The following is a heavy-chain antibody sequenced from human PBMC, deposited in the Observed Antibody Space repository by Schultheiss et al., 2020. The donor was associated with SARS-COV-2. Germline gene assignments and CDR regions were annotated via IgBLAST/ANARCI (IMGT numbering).Heavy chain of an antibody. Sequence: SVKVSCKASGYTFTNYYIHWVRQAPGQGLEWMGGIIPIFGTANYAQKFQGRVTITADESTSTAYMELSSLRSEDTAVYYCARGTPRDWFDPWGQGTLVTVSS. J-gene: IGHJ5*02. V-gene: IGHV1-69*13. CDR3: ARGTPRDWFDP. CDR1: GYTFTNYY. CDR2: IIPIFGTA.